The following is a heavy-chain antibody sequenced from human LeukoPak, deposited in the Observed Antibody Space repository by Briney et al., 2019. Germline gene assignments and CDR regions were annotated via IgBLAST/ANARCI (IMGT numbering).Heavy chain of an antibody. V-gene: IGHV4-30-4*02. CDR1: GGSISSGDYY. Sequence: SETLSLTCTVSGGSISSGDYYWSWIRQPPGKGLEWIGYIYYSGSTYYNPSLKSRVTISVDTSKNQFSLKLSSVTAADTAVYYCARGGNSDYYYYYMDVWGKGTTVTVSS. CDR2: IYYSGST. D-gene: IGHD4-23*01. J-gene: IGHJ6*03. CDR3: ARGGNSDYYYYYMDV.